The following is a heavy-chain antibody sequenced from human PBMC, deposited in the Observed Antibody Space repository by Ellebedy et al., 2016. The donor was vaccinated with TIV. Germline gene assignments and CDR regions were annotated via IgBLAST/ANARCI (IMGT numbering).Heavy chain of an antibody. Sequence: PGGSLRLSCAASGFTFRKYGMSWVRQAPGKGLEWVSGISGTGRSTYYADSVKGRFTISRDNSKNTLYLGMNSLRVEDTAVYYCAKDGRYCTTTDCYENFDSWGQGTLVTVSS. CDR2: ISGTGRST. CDR1: GFTFRKYG. J-gene: IGHJ4*02. V-gene: IGHV3-23*01. D-gene: IGHD2-2*01. CDR3: AKDGRYCTTTDCYENFDS.